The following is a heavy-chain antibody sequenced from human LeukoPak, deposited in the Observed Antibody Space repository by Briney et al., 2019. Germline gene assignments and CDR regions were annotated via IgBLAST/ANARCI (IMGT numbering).Heavy chain of an antibody. CDR1: GYSFTGHY. V-gene: IGHV1-2*02. D-gene: IGHD3-10*01. J-gene: IGHJ4*02. CDR3: VRDRVRAWY. CDR2: INPKSGGT. Sequence: GASVKVSCKASGYSFTGHYMHWVRQAPGQGLEWMGWINPKSGGTNYAQKFQGRVTMTRDTSISTAYMDMSSLRSDDTAVYYCVRDRVRAWYWGQGTLVTVSS.